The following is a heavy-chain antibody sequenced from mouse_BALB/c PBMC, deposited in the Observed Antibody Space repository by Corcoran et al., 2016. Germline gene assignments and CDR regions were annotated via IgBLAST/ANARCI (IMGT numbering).Heavy chain of an antibody. CDR3: ARWLLGYFDV. CDR1: GYSITSGYY. V-gene: IGHV3-6*02. Sequence: DVQLQESGPGLVKPSQSLSLTCSVTGYSITSGYYWNWIRQFPGNKLEWMGYISYDGSNNYNPSLKNRISITRDTSKNQFFLKLNSVTTEDTATYYCARWLLGYFDVWGAGTTVTVSS. J-gene: IGHJ1*01. D-gene: IGHD2-3*01. CDR2: ISYDGSN.